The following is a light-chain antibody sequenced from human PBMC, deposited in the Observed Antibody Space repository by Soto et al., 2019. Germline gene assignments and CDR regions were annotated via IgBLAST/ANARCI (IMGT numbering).Light chain of an antibody. CDR2: GAS. Sequence: EIVLTQSPCTLSLSPGERATLSCRTSQSVSGTYLAWYQQRPGQAPKVLIYGASSRAAGIPDRFSGSGSGTDFTLTISRLEPEDFAVYYCQQYGASPFNFGPGTKVDIK. J-gene: IGKJ3*01. CDR3: QQYGASPFN. V-gene: IGKV3-20*01. CDR1: QSVSGTY.